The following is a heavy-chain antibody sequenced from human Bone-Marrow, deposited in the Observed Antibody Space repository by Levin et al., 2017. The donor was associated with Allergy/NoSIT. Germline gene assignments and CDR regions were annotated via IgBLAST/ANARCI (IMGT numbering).Heavy chain of an antibody. CDR2: ISRTASYI. Sequence: AGGSLRLSCAASGFTFSTFSMHWVRQAPGKGLEWVSSISRTASYIDYADSVKGRFTISRDTANNSLYLQMNSLRAEDSGVYYCARVRWEPVGIDYWGQGTLVTVSS. CDR1: GFTFSTFS. V-gene: IGHV3-21*01. CDR3: ARVRWEPVGIDY. J-gene: IGHJ4*02. D-gene: IGHD1-26*01.